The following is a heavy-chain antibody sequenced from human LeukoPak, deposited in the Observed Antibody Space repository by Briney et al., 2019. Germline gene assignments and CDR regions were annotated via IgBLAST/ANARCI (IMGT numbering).Heavy chain of an antibody. D-gene: IGHD3-9*01. V-gene: IGHV3-33*01. CDR2: IWYDGSNK. J-gene: IGHJ4*02. CDR3: ARDGDILTGYYFDY. CDR1: GFTFSSYG. Sequence: GGSLRLSCAASGFTFSSYGMHWVRQAPGKGLEWVAVIWYDGSNKYYADSVKGRFTISRDNSKNTLYLQMNSLRAEDTAVYYCARDGDILTGYYFDYWGQGALVTVSS.